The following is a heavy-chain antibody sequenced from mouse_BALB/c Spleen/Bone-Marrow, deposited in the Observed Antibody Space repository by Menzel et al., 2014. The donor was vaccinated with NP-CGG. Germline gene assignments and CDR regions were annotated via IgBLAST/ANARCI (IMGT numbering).Heavy chain of an antibody. V-gene: IGHV5-2*01. CDR2: INSDGGST. D-gene: IGHD1-1*01. J-gene: IGHJ3*01. CDR1: EYEFPSHD. Sequence: EAKAVESGGGLVQPGESLKLSCESNEYEFPSHDMSWVRKTPEKRLELVAAINSDGGSTFYPDTMERRFIISRDNTKKTLYLQMSSLRSEDTALYYCARQGDYGSSWFAYWGQGTLVTVSA. CDR3: ARQGDYGSSWFAY.